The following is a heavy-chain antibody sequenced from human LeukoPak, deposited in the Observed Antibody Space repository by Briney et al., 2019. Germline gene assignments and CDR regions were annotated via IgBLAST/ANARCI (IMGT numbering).Heavy chain of an antibody. CDR2: ISSSSSYI. D-gene: IGHD6-13*01. V-gene: IGHV3-21*01. CDR1: GFTFSSYS. Sequence: PGGSLRLSCAASGFTFSSYSMNWVRQAPGKGLEWVSSISSSSSYIYYADSVKGRFTISRDNAKNSLYLQMNSLRAEDTAVYYCARDLEQQLVYGMDVWGQGTTVTVSS. J-gene: IGHJ6*02. CDR3: ARDLEQQLVYGMDV.